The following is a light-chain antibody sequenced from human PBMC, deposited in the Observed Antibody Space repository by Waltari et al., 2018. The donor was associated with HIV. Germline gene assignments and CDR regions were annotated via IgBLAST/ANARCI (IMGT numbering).Light chain of an antibody. CDR3: QQTYGSPPT. J-gene: IGKJ3*01. CDR1: QTISTY. CDR2: AAY. V-gene: IGKV1-39*01. Sequence: DIQMTQSPSSLSASVGDRFTITCRASQTISTYLNWFQQKPGKAPKLLIFAAYSLQSGVPSRFSGGGSGTDFTLTISSLQPDDFATYFCQQTYGSPPTFGPGTKVDV.